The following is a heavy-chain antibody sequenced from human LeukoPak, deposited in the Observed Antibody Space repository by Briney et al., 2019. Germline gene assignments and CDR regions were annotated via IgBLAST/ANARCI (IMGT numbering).Heavy chain of an antibody. CDR3: ARPPYGGVDY. D-gene: IGHD4-23*01. CDR1: GLTVSSY. Sequence: GGSLRLSCAASGLTVSSYMSWVRQAPGKGLEWVSVIYSGGSIYYADSVKGRFTISRDKSKNTLYLQMNSLRAEDTAVYYYARPPYGGVDYWGQGTLVTVSS. J-gene: IGHJ4*02. CDR2: IYSGGSI. V-gene: IGHV3-66*04.